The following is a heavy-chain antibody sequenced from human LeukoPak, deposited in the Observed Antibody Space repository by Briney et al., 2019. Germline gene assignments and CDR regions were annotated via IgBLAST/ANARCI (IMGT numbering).Heavy chain of an antibody. CDR3: ARGISSGPYYYYYMDV. CDR1: GGTFSSYA. CDR2: IIPIFGTA. J-gene: IGHJ6*03. Sequence: GASVKVSCKASGGTFSSYAISWVRQAPGQGLEWMGGIIPIFGTANCAQKFQGRVTITTDESTSTAYMELSSLRSEDTAVYYCARGISSGPYYYYYMDVWGKGTTVTVSS. D-gene: IGHD6-19*01. V-gene: IGHV1-69*05.